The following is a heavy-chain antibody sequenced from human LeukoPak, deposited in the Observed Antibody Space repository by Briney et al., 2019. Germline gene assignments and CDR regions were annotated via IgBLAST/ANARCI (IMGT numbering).Heavy chain of an antibody. CDR3: ALGELSSPFDY. V-gene: IGHV3-21*01. CDR2: ISSSSYI. CDR1: GFTFSSYS. J-gene: IGHJ4*02. Sequence: GGSLRLSCAASGFTFSSYSMNWVRQAPGKGLEWVSSISSSSYIYYADSVKGRFTISRDNAKNSLYLQMNSLRAEDTAVYYCALGELSSPFDYWGQGTLVTVSS. D-gene: IGHD3-16*02.